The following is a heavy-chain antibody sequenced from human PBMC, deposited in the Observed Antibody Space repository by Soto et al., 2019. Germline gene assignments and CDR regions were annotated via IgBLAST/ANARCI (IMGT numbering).Heavy chain of an antibody. V-gene: IGHV4-39*01. CDR1: GGSISSSSYY. Sequence: PSETLSLTCTVSGGSISSSSYYWGWIRQPPGKGLEWIGSIYYSGSTYYNPSLKSRVTISVDTSKNQFSLKLSSVTAADTAVYYCASKRILTGYYQGILWGQGTLVTVS. D-gene: IGHD3-9*01. CDR2: IYYSGST. CDR3: ASKRILTGYYQGIL. J-gene: IGHJ4*02.